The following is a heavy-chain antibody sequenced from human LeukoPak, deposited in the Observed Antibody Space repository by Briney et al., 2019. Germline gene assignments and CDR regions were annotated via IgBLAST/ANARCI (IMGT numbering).Heavy chain of an antibody. V-gene: IGHV1-69*13. CDR2: IIPIFGTA. Sequence: SVKVSCKASGGTFSSYAISWVRQAPGQGLEWMGGIIPIFGTANYAQKFQGRVTITADESTSTAYMELSSLRSEDTAVYYCARGNADTAMPGVFDYWGQGTLVTVSS. J-gene: IGHJ4*02. D-gene: IGHD5-18*01. CDR1: GGTFSSYA. CDR3: ARGNADTAMPGVFDY.